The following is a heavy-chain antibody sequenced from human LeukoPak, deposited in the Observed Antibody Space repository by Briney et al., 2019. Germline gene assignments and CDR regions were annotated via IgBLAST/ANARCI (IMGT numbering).Heavy chain of an antibody. V-gene: IGHV3-30*18. CDR2: ISYDGSYK. CDR1: GFTFSCCG. CDR3: AKGNNAYGTFDY. J-gene: IGHJ4*02. Sequence: GGSLRLSCAASGFTFSCCGMHWVRQAPGKGLEWVAVISYDGSYKYYAESVKGRFTISRDNPKNTLYLQMTSLRAEDTALYYCAKGNNAYGTFDYWGQGTLVTVSS. D-gene: IGHD5-12*01.